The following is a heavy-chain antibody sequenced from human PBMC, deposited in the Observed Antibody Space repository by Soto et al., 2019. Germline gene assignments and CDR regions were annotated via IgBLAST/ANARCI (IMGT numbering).Heavy chain of an antibody. J-gene: IGHJ4*02. V-gene: IGHV4-34*01. CDR3: AHKGPEDWPLHY. Sequence: PSETLSLTCAVYGGSFSGYYWSWILQPPGKGLEWIGEINHSGSTNYSPSLRSRLTITKDTSKNQVVLTMTNMDPMDTGTFYCAHKGPEDWPLHYWGQGTLVTVS. CDR1: GGSFSGYY. CDR2: INHSGST. D-gene: IGHD3-9*01.